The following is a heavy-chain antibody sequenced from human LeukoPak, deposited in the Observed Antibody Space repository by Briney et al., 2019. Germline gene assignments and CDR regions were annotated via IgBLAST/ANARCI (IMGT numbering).Heavy chain of an antibody. CDR1: GFTFSSYW. J-gene: IGHJ4*02. CDR2: INSDGKTT. Sequence: GGSLRLSCAASGFTFSSYWMYWVRQAPGKGLVWVSRINSDGKTTNYADSVKGRFTISRDNAKNTLYLQMNSLRAEDTAVYNCTRDITLTRGGRSDYWGQGTLVTVSA. D-gene: IGHD3-10*01. CDR3: TRDITLTRGGRSDY. V-gene: IGHV3-74*01.